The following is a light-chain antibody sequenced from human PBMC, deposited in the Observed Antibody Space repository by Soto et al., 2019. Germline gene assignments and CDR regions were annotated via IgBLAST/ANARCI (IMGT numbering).Light chain of an antibody. CDR2: SNS. J-gene: IGLJ3*02. CDR1: SSNTGAGSD. V-gene: IGLV1-40*01. Sequence: QSVLTQPPSVSGAPGQRVTISCTGTSSNTGAGSDVHWYQQHPGTAPKYLIYSNSNRPSGVPDRFSGSKSGTSAALAISGLQAEDEADYFCQSHDIGLRGWVFGGGTKLTVL. CDR3: QSHDIGLRGWV.